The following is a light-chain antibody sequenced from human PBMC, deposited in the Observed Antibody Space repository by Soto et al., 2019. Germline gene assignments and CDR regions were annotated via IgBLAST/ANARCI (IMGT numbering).Light chain of an antibody. Sequence: QPVLTQPRSVSGSPGQSVTISCTGTSSDVGGYNYVSWYQQHPGKAPKLMIYDVSKRPSGVPDRFSGSKSGNTASLTISGLQAEDEDDYYCCSYAGSYYVFGTGTKVTVL. CDR3: CSYAGSYYV. CDR2: DVS. CDR1: SSDVGGYNY. J-gene: IGLJ1*01. V-gene: IGLV2-11*01.